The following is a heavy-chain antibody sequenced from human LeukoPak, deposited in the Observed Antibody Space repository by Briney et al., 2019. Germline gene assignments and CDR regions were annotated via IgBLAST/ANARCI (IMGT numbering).Heavy chain of an antibody. CDR3: ARGRKVYYDFWSGRSGAYYYYYMDV. J-gene: IGHJ6*03. CDR2: MNPNSGNT. V-gene: IGHV1-8*03. CDR1: GYTFTSYD. D-gene: IGHD3-3*01. Sequence: GASVKVSCKASGYTFTSYDINWVRQATGQGLEWMGWMNPNSGNTGYAQKFQGRVTITRNTSISTAYMELSSLRSEDTAVYYCARGRKVYYDFWSGRSGAYYYYYMDVWGKGTTVTVSS.